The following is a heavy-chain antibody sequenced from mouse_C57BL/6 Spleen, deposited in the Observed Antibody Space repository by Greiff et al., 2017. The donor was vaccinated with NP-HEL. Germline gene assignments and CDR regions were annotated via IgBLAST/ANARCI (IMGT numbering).Heavy chain of an antibody. Sequence: EVKVEESGEGLVKPGGSLKLSCAASGFTFSSYAMSWVRQTPEKRLEWVAYISSGGDYIYYADTVKGRFTISRDNARNTLYLQMSSLKSEDTAMYYCTRGDYDDSYGMDYWGQGTSVTVSS. CDR2: ISSGGDYI. CDR3: TRGDYDDSYGMDY. J-gene: IGHJ4*01. V-gene: IGHV5-9-1*02. D-gene: IGHD2-4*01. CDR1: GFTFSSYA.